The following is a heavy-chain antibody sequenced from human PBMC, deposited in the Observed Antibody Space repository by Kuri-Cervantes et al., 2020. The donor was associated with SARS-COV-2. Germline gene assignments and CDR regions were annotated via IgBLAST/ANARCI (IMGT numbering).Heavy chain of an antibody. V-gene: IGHV3-30*14. CDR3: ARDRGGVALFDY. J-gene: IGHJ4*01. CDR1: GFTFSSYA. D-gene: IGHD2-15*01. CDR2: ISYDGSNK. Sequence: GGSLRLSCAASGFTFSSYAMHWVRQAPGKGLEWVAVISYDGSNKYYADSVKGRFIISRDDTKNTLFLQMNSLTADDTAVYYCARDRGGVALFDYWGHGTLVTVSS.